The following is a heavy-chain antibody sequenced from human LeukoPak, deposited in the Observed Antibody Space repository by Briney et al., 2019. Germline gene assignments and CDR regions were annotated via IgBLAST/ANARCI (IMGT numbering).Heavy chain of an antibody. Sequence: PSETLSLTCAVYVGSFSDYYWTWIRQPPGKGLEWIGEINHSGSTNYNPSLKSRVTISVDTSKNQFSLKLSSVTAADTAVYYCARRGQTGTTGQSFHIWGQGTVVSVSS. CDR1: VGSFSDYY. J-gene: IGHJ3*02. D-gene: IGHD1/OR15-1a*01. CDR2: INHSGST. CDR3: ARRGQTGTTGQSFHI. V-gene: IGHV4-34*01.